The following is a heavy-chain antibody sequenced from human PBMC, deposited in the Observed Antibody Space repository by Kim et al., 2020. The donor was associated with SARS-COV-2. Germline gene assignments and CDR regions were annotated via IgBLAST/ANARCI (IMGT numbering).Heavy chain of an antibody. V-gene: IGHV3-74*01. CDR3: ARGSFQQGFDP. Sequence: GGSRRLSCEASGFTFSSYWMNWVRQGPGKGLVWVSRIQSDGSDTHYADSVKGRFTISRDNAKNTLHLQLNILGVEDTAIYYCARGSFQQGFDPWGQGTLVTVSS. CDR1: GFTFSSYW. J-gene: IGHJ5*02. CDR2: IQSDGSDT. D-gene: IGHD6-13*01.